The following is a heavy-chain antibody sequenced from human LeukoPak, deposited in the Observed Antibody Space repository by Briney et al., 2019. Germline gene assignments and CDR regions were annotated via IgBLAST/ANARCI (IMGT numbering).Heavy chain of an antibody. CDR1: GGSFSGYY. CDR2: INHSGST. CDR3: ARAGFQWLVRGDFDY. D-gene: IGHD6-19*01. V-gene: IGHV4-34*01. J-gene: IGHJ4*02. Sequence: TPSETLSLTCAVYGGSFSGYYWSWIRQPPGKGLEWIGEINHSGSTNYNPSLKSRVTISVDTSKNQFSLKLSSVTAADTAVYYCARAGFQWLVRGDFDYWGRGTLVTVSS.